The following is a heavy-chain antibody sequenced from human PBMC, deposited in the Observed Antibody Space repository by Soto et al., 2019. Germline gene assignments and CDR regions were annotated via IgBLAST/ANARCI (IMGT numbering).Heavy chain of an antibody. CDR2: VSYDGPIE. CDR3: AKEGVSPRSYNGELHC. Sequence: QVQLVESGGGVVQPGRSLRLSCAASGFTFSSYSMHWFRQAPGKGLEWVAVVSYDGPIEYYADSVQGRFSVSRDNSKKTLSLQMNSLGAEDSAVYYCAKEGVSPRSYNGELHCWGQGTLVPVS. J-gene: IGHJ4*02. V-gene: IGHV3-30*18. CDR1: GFTFSSYS. D-gene: IGHD2-15*01.